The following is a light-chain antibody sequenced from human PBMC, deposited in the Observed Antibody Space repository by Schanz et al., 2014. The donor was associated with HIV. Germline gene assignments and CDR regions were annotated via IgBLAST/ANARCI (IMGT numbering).Light chain of an antibody. Sequence: EIVLTQSPGSLSLSPGGRATLSCGASQRLSSSYLAWYQQKPGQAPRLLIYGASSRATGIPDRFSGGESGTDFTLTISSLQPEDFAVYYCQQRGNWPPFTFGGGTKVEIK. CDR1: QRLSSSY. J-gene: IGKJ4*01. V-gene: IGKV3D-20*02. CDR3: QQRGNWPPFT. CDR2: GAS.